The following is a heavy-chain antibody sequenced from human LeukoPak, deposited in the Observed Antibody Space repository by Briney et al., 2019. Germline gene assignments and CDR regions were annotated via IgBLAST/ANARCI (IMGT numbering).Heavy chain of an antibody. CDR3: ASSHSSGWYDY. CDR1: GGSFSGYY. J-gene: IGHJ4*02. CDR2: INHSGST. V-gene: IGHV4-34*01. Sequence: SETLSLTCAVYGGSFSGYYWSWIRQPPGKGLEWIGEINHSGSTNYNPSLKSRVTISVDTSKNQFSLKLSSVTAADTAVYYCASSHSSGWYDYWGQGTLVTVSS. D-gene: IGHD6-19*01.